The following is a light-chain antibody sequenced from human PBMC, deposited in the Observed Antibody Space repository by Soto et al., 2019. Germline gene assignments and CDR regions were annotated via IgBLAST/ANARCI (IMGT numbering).Light chain of an antibody. V-gene: IGKV3-20*01. CDR3: QQYGSSPWT. CDR2: GAS. Sequence: EIVVSLSPGTLSLSQGERATLSCRASQSVSSSYLAWYQQKPGQAPRLLIYGASSRATGIPDRFSGSGSGTDFTLTFSRLEPEDFAVYYCQQYGSSPWTFGQGTKVDIK. J-gene: IGKJ1*01. CDR1: QSVSSSY.